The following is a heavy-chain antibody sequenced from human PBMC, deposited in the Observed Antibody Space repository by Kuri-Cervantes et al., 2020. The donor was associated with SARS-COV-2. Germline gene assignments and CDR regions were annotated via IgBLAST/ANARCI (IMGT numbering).Heavy chain of an antibody. CDR1: GFSFSYYG. J-gene: IGHJ4*03. D-gene: IGHD7-27*01. Sequence: GESLKISCAASGFSFSYYGMHWVRQAPGKGLEWVGFVRRDGSNYYYADSVKGRFTISRDNSKNSLYLEMNSLRPEDTAVYYCAKVGTASLDYWGQGTTVTVSS. CDR2: VRRDGSNY. CDR3: AKVGTASLDY. V-gene: IGHV3-30*02.